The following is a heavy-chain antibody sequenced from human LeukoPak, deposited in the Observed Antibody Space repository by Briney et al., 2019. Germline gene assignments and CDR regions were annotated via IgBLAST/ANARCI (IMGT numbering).Heavy chain of an antibody. J-gene: IGHJ4*02. Sequence: ASVKVSCKASGYIFTSYGISWVRQAPGQGLEWMGWINTYNGNTNYAQKFQDRVSMTTDTSTNTAYTEVRSLRFDDTAIYYCAREGQAIVTSDWGQGTLATVSS. D-gene: IGHD5-18*01. CDR1: GYIFTSYG. CDR3: AREGQAIVTSD. CDR2: INTYNGNT. V-gene: IGHV1-18*01.